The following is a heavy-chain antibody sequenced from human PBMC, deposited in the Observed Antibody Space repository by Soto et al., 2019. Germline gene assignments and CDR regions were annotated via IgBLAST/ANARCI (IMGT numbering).Heavy chain of an antibody. CDR3: ARDNRRLFSGYCSGGSCTGYFDY. CDR1: GGTFSSYA. V-gene: IGHV1-69*01. Sequence: QVQLVQSGAEVKKPGSSVKVSCKASGGTFSSYAISWVRQAPGQGLEWMGGIIPIFGTANYAQKFQGRVTITADESTSTAYMELSSLRSEDTAVYYCARDNRRLFSGYCSGGSCTGYFDYWGQGTLVTVSS. D-gene: IGHD2-15*01. J-gene: IGHJ4*02. CDR2: IIPIFGTA.